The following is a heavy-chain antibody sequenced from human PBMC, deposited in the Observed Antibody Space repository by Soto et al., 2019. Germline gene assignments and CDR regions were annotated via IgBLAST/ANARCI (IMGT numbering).Heavy chain of an antibody. CDR1: GFTFSSYG. D-gene: IGHD2-15*01. CDR2: ISYDGSNK. CDR3: AKDGLGYCSGGSCSRYGMDV. J-gene: IGHJ6*02. V-gene: IGHV3-30*18. Sequence: GGSLRLSCAASGFTFSSYGMHWVRQAPGKGLEWVAVISYDGSNKYYADSVKGRFTISRDNSKNTLYLQMNSLRAEDTAVYYCAKDGLGYCSGGSCSRYGMDVWGQGTTVTVSS.